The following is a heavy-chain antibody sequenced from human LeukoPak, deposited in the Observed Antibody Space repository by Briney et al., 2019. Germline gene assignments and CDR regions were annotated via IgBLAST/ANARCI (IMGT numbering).Heavy chain of an antibody. CDR3: AKDRRYSSGWYVSEFDY. CDR1: GFTFSSYG. Sequence: PGGSLTLSCAASGFTFSSYGMHWVRQAQGKGLGWVAFIRYDGSNKYYADSVKGRFTISRDNSKNTLYLQMNSLRAEDTAVYYCAKDRRYSSGWYVSEFDYWGQGTLVTVSS. J-gene: IGHJ4*02. D-gene: IGHD6-19*01. CDR2: IRYDGSNK. V-gene: IGHV3-30*02.